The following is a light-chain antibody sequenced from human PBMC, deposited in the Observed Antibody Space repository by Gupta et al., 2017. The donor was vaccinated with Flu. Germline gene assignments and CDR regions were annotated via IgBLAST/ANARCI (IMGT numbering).Light chain of an antibody. CDR2: AES. Sequence: DIQMTQSPSSLSASVGDRVNITCRTSQYISTYLNWYQQKPGRGPKLLIYAESTLQSGVPSRFSGSGSGTDFTLTISSLQPEDFATYYCQQSDSAPRTFGQGTKVEIK. CDR1: QYISTY. V-gene: IGKV1-39*01. CDR3: QQSDSAPRT. J-gene: IGKJ1*01.